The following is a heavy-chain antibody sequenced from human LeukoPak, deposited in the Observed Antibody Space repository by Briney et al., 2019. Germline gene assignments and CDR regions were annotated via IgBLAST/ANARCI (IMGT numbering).Heavy chain of an antibody. Sequence: ASVKVSCKASGYTFTSYYMHWVRQAPGQRLEWMGWINAGNGNTKYSQKFQGRVTITRDTSASTAYMELSSLRSEDTAVYYCARDLQLWLQGNYYYGMDVWGQGTTVTVSS. V-gene: IGHV1-3*01. CDR3: ARDLQLWLQGNYYYGMDV. J-gene: IGHJ6*02. D-gene: IGHD5-18*01. CDR1: GYTFTSYY. CDR2: INAGNGNT.